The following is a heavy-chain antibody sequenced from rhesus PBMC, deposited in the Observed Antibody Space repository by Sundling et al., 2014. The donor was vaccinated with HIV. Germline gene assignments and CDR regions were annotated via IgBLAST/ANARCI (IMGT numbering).Heavy chain of an antibody. Sequence: QVQLQESGPGLVKPSETLSLTCAVSGGSISSSNWWSWIRQPPGKGLEWIGIIYGNTASTYYNPSLKSRVAISKDTSKNQFFLKLSSVTAADTAVYYCARGLVVVFTAVGIDQWGQGVLVTVSS. D-gene: IGHD2-27*01. CDR1: GGSISSSNW. J-gene: IGHJ4*01. CDR3: ARGLVVVFTAVGIDQ. V-gene: IGHV4-65*02. CDR2: IYGNTAST.